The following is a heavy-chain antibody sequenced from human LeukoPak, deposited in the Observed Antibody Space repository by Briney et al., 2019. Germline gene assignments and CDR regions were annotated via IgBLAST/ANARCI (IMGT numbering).Heavy chain of an antibody. D-gene: IGHD3-10*01. CDR1: GYTVTSYD. V-gene: IGHV1-8*02. J-gene: IGHJ4*02. CDR2: MNPNSGNT. CDR3: AREKKLLWFGERYRGSPHFDY. Sequence: GASVKVSCKASGYTVTSYDINWVRQATGQGLEWMGWMNPNSGNTGYAQKFQGRVTMTRDTSTSTVYMELSSLRSEDTAVYYCAREKKLLWFGERYRGSPHFDYWGQGTLVTVSS.